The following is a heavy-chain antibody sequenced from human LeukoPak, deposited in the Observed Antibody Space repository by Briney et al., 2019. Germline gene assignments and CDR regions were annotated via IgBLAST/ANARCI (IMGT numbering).Heavy chain of an antibody. J-gene: IGHJ4*02. V-gene: IGHV1-69*13. CDR1: VGTFTIYA. CDR3: ARPKWGVTEVYFDY. Sequence: GASVKVSFKASVGTFTIYAISWVRQAPRQGLEWMGGIIPIFGTANYAQKFQGRVTITADESTSTAYLELSSLRSEDTAVYYCARPKWGVTEVYFDYWGQGTLVTVSS. CDR2: IIPIFGTA. D-gene: IGHD2-21*02.